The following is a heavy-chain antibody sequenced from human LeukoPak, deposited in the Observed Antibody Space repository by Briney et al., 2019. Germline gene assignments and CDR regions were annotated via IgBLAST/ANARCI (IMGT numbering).Heavy chain of an antibody. CDR3: ARTRSGYYPD. CDR1: GFTVSSNY. D-gene: IGHD3-22*01. V-gene: IGHV3-53*01. CDR2: IYSGGST. Sequence: GGSLRLSCAASGFTVSSNYMSWVRQAPGKGLEWVSVIYSGGSTYYANSVKGRFTISRDNSKNTLYLKMNSLRAEDTAVYYCARTRSGYYPDWGQGTLDTVSS. J-gene: IGHJ4*02.